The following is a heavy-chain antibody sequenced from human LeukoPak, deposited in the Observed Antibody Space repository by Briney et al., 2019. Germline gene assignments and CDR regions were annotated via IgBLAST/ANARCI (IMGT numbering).Heavy chain of an antibody. CDR2: FDPEDGET. D-gene: IGHD2-2*01. CDR1: GYTLTELS. V-gene: IGHV1-24*01. J-gene: IGHJ6*03. Sequence: ASVKVSCKVSGYTLTELSMHWVRQAPGKGLEWMGGFDPEDGETIYAQKSQGRVTMTEDTSTDTAYMELSSLRSEDTAVYYCATSSYCSSTSCHKLGYYYYMDVWGKGTTVTVSS. CDR3: ATSSYCSSTSCHKLGYYYYMDV.